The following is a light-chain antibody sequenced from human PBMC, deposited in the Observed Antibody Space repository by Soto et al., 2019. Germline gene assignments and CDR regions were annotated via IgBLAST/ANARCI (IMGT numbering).Light chain of an antibody. CDR1: QSVSSY. CDR3: QQRSNWPGT. CDR2: NAS. V-gene: IGKV3-11*01. J-gene: IGKJ1*01. Sequence: IVMTQFPATLSVSPGKRATLSCRASQSVSSYLAWYQQKPGQAPRLLIYNASNRATGIPARFSGSGSGTDFSLTISSLEPEDFAVYYCQQRSNWPGTFGQGTKVDNK.